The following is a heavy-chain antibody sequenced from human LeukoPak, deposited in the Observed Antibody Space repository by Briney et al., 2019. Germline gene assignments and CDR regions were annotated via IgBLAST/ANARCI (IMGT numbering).Heavy chain of an antibody. V-gene: IGHV4-59*01. CDR2: IYYSGST. CDR1: GDSISSYY. D-gene: IGHD5-24*01. CDR3: TRDRDGYNPWAFDI. Sequence: SETLTPTCTVSGDSISSYYWSWIRQPPGKGLEWIGYIYYSGSTNYNPSLKSRVTISVDTSKNQFSLKLNSVTAADTAVYYCTRDRDGYNPWAFDIWGQETMVTVSS. J-gene: IGHJ3*02.